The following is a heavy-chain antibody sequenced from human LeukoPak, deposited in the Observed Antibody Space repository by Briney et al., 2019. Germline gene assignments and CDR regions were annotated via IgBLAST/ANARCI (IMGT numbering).Heavy chain of an antibody. V-gene: IGHV4-4*02. Sequence: SETLSLTCAVSGGSISSSNWRSWVRQPPGKGLEWIGEIYHSGSTNYNPSLKSRVTISVDTSKNQFSLKLSSVTAADTAVYYCARGSSSYDRRFDYWGQGTLATVSS. CDR1: GGSISSSNW. J-gene: IGHJ4*02. D-gene: IGHD3-22*01. CDR3: ARGSSSYDRRFDY. CDR2: IYHSGST.